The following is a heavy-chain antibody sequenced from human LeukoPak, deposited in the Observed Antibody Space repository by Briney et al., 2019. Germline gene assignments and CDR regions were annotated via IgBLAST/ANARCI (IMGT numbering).Heavy chain of an antibody. CDR3: ARELRLGELSLTPYY. D-gene: IGHD3-16*02. CDR2: INPNSGGT. CDR1: GDTFTGYY. V-gene: IGHV1-2*02. J-gene: IGHJ4*02. Sequence: ASVKVSCKASGDTFTGYYIHWVRQAPGQGLEWIVWINPNSGGTNYAQKFQGRVTMTRDTSISTTYVELSRLRSDDTAVYYCARELRLGELSLTPYYWGQGTLVTVSS.